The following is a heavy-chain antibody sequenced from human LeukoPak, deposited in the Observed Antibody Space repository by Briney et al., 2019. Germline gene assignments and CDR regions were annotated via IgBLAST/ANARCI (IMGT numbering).Heavy chain of an antibody. CDR1: GGTFSSYA. J-gene: IGHJ3*02. Sequence: ASVKVSCKASGGTFSSYAISWVRQAPGQGLEWMGEIIPIFGTANYAQKFQGRVTITADESTSTAYMELSSLRSEDTAVYYCARGWEVGATQYDAFDIWGQGTMVTVSS. V-gene: IGHV1-69*13. CDR3: ARGWEVGATQYDAFDI. D-gene: IGHD1-26*01. CDR2: IIPIFGTA.